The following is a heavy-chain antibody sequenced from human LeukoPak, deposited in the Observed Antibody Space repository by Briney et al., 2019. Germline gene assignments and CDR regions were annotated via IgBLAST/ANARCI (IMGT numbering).Heavy chain of an antibody. V-gene: IGHV3-23*01. D-gene: IGHD5-24*01. Sequence: PGGSLRLSCAASGFTFISYAMSWVRQAPGKGLDWVSSITGSGGSTYYADSVKGRFTISRDNSKNTMFLQMTSLRAEDTAVYHCAKVYSIDAYNYPFDYWGQGTLVTVSS. J-gene: IGHJ4*02. CDR2: ITGSGGST. CDR1: GFTFISYA. CDR3: AKVYSIDAYNYPFDY.